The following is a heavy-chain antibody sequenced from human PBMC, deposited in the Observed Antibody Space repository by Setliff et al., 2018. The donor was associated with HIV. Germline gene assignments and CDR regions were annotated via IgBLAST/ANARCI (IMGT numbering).Heavy chain of an antibody. D-gene: IGHD3-22*01. J-gene: IGHJ3*02. V-gene: IGHV1-2*06. CDR3: ARPGYYDSSGPYAFDI. Sequence: ASVKVSCKASGYTFTGYYMHWVRQAPGQGLEWMGRINPNSGGTNYAQKFQGRVTMTRDTFISTAYMELSRLRSDDTAVYYCARPGYYDSSGPYAFDIWGQGTMVTVSS. CDR2: INPNSGGT. CDR1: GYTFTGYY.